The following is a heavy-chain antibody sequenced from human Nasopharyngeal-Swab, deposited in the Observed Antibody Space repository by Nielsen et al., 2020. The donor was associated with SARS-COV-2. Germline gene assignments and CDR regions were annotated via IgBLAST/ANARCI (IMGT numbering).Heavy chain of an antibody. CDR1: GFTVDDYT. J-gene: IGHJ4*02. V-gene: IGHV3-43*01. Sequence: GGSLRLSCAASGFTVDDYTMHWVRQAPGKGLEWVSLISWDGGSTYYADSVKGRFTISRDNSKNSLYLQMNSLRTEDTALYYCAKGGQEGAPYFDYWGQGTLVTVSS. D-gene: IGHD3-16*01. CDR2: ISWDGGST. CDR3: AKGGQEGAPYFDY.